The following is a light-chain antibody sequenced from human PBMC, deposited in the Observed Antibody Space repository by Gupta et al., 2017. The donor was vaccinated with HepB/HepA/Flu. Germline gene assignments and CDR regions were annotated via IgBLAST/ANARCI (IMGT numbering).Light chain of an antibody. CDR3: QQYNTSPRT. J-gene: IGKJ1*01. Sequence: ENVLTQFPGTLSLSQGERASLPCRASHSLSSNYLAWYQHKPGQAPRLLIYGASSRAPGTPERFSGSGSATDFSLTISSLEPEDSAVYFCQQYNTSPRTFGQGTKVEIK. CDR2: GAS. CDR1: HSLSSNY. V-gene: IGKV3-20*01.